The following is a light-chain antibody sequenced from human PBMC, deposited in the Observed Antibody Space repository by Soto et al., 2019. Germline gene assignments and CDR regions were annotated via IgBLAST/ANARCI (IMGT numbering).Light chain of an antibody. CDR1: QSISSW. CDR2: DAS. J-gene: IGKJ1*01. Sequence: DIQMTQSPSTLSASVGDRFTMTCRSSQSISSWLAWYQQKPGKAPKLLIYDASSLESGVPSRFSGSGSGTEFTLTISSLQPDDFATYYCQQYNSYSEWTFGQGTKVDIK. CDR3: QQYNSYSEWT. V-gene: IGKV1-5*01.